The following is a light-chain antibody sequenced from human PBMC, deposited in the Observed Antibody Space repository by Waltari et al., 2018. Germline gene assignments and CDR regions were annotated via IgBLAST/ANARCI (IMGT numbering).Light chain of an antibody. CDR1: QSINMW. Sequence: DIQMTQSPSTLSASVGARVTITCRASQSINMWLAWYQQKPGKAPKLLIYKASNLESGVPSRFSGSGSATEFTLTISSLQPDDFATYYCQHYNNYFPLTFGGGTKVEVK. V-gene: IGKV1-5*03. CDR2: KAS. CDR3: QHYNNYFPLT. J-gene: IGKJ4*01.